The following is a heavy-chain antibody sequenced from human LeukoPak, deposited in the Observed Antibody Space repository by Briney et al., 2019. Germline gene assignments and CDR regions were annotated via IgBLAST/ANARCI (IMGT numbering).Heavy chain of an antibody. CDR3: ARAPSWSGFYVGYYFDY. V-gene: IGHV1-8*01. Sequence: PGASVKVSCKASGYTFTSYDINWVRQATGQGLEWMGWMNPNSGNTGYAQKFQGGLTMTRNTSISTAYLELSSLSSEDTAVYYCARAPSWSGFYVGYYFDYWGQGTLVTVSS. D-gene: IGHD3-3*01. CDR2: MNPNSGNT. CDR1: GYTFTSYD. J-gene: IGHJ4*02.